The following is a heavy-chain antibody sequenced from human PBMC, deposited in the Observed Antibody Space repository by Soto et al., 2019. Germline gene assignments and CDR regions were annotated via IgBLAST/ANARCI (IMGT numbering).Heavy chain of an antibody. Sequence: SETLSLTCAVSSVTIISSNWWSWVRQPPGKGLEWIGEIYHSGSTNYNPSLKSRVTISVDKSKNQFSLKLSSVTAADTAVYYCARRIAAAAIENWFDPWGQGTLVTVSS. CDR1: SVTIISSNW. D-gene: IGHD6-13*01. CDR2: IYHSGST. J-gene: IGHJ5*02. CDR3: ARRIAAAAIENWFDP. V-gene: IGHV4-4*02.